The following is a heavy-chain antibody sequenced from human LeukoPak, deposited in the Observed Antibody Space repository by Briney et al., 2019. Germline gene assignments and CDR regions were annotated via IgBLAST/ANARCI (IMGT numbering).Heavy chain of an antibody. V-gene: IGHV1-69*04. CDR1: GGTFSSYA. CDR2: IIPILGIA. J-gene: IGHJ6*02. Sequence: SVKVSCKASGGTFSSYAISWVRQAPGQGLEWMGRIIPILGIANYAQKFQGRVTITADKSTSTAYMELNSLRSEDTAVYYCARWRPGYDFWSGYVGMDVWGQGTTVTVSS. D-gene: IGHD3-3*01. CDR3: ARWRPGYDFWSGYVGMDV.